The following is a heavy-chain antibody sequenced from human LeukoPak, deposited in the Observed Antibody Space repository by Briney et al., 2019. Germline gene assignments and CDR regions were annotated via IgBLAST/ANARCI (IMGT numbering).Heavy chain of an antibody. J-gene: IGHJ4*02. Sequence: PGGSLRLSCAASGFTFSSYGMHWVRQAPGKGLEWVAVISYDGSNKYYADSVKGRFTISRDNSKNTLYLQMNSLRAEDTAVYYCAKSGGGSSVSPFDYWGQGTLVTVSS. CDR3: AKSGGGSSVSPFDY. CDR2: ISYDGSNK. D-gene: IGHD2-15*01. V-gene: IGHV3-30*18. CDR1: GFTFSSYG.